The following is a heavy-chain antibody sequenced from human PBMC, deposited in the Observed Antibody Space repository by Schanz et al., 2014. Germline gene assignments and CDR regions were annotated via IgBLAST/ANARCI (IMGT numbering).Heavy chain of an antibody. CDR2: INPLNGGT. CDR3: ARDKPKHHLLFFDF. CDR1: GYTFTGYY. J-gene: IGHJ4*02. V-gene: IGHV1-2*02. Sequence: QVQLVQSGAEVKKPGASVKVSCQTSGYTFTGYYLHWVRQIPTQGLEWVGWINPLNGGTNYAQKFQGRVSMTRDTSTSTAYMELSSLTSADTAIYFCARDKPKHHLLFFDFWGQGALVTVSP.